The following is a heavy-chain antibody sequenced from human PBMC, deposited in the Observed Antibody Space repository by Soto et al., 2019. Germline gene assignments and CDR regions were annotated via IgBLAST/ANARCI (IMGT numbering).Heavy chain of an antibody. V-gene: IGHV1-18*01. J-gene: IGHJ6*02. CDR3: ARDKGYGFGWSSSSGMDV. Sequence: QVQLVQSGAEVMTPGASVKVSCKASGYTFSNFGLSWVRQAPGQGLEWVGGISGYNGNTNSAERFQGRVTMTTDTSTSTAYMEVRSLTSDDTAVYYWARDKGYGFGWSSSSGMDVWGQGTTVTVSS. CDR1: GYTFSNFG. CDR2: ISGYNGNT. D-gene: IGHD5-18*01.